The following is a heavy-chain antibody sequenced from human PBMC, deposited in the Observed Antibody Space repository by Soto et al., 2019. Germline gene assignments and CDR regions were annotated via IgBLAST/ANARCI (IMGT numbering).Heavy chain of an antibody. J-gene: IGHJ6*02. CDR2: IIPGSGST. D-gene: IGHD6-13*01. Sequence: QVQLVQSGAEVKEPGASVKVSCKASGYSFNNFAVHWVRQAPGQRPEWMGWIIPGSGSTAYSQSFQGRLPITSDTSATTAYMELSSLRSEDTALYYCARDDGSSWLLDVWGQGTTVTVSS. CDR3: ARDDGSSWLLDV. V-gene: IGHV1-3*01. CDR1: GYSFNNFA.